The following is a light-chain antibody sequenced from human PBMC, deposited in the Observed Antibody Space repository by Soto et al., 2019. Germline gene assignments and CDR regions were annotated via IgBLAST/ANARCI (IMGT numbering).Light chain of an antibody. CDR2: GAS. Sequence: ERVMTQSPATLSVSPGERATLSCRASQSVGTNLAWYQQRPGQAPRLLIYGASTRATGIQARFSGSGSGTEFTLTISSLQSEDFALYYCQQYNKWPLFTFGPGTRVDIK. J-gene: IGKJ3*01. CDR1: QSVGTN. CDR3: QQYNKWPLFT. V-gene: IGKV3-15*01.